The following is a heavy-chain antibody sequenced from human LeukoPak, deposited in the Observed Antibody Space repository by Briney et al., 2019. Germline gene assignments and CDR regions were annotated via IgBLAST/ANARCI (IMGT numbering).Heavy chain of an antibody. D-gene: IGHD5/OR15-5a*01. V-gene: IGHV3-74*01. CDR3: ARGVSGTGPDI. J-gene: IGHJ3*02. CDR2: VKTDGSST. CDR1: GFTFSSYW. Sequence: GGSLRLSCAASGFTFSSYWMHWVRQAPGKGLVWVSRVKTDGSSTDYADSVKGRFTISRDNAKNTMYLQMNSLRAEDTAVYYCARGVSGTGPDIWGLGTMVTVSS.